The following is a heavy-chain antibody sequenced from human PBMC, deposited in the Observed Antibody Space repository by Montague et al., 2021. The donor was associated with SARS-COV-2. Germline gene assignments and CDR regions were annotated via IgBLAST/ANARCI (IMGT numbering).Heavy chain of an antibody. CDR2: IYWDDDK. D-gene: IGHD5-24*01. Sequence: PALVKPTQTLTLTCTFSGFSLNASGVGVGWIRQPPGKALEWLASIYWDDDKRYSPSPKTRLTITKDTSKSQVVLRMTNVDPVDTATYYCAHSPIERGFWGQGTLVTVSS. V-gene: IGHV2-5*02. CDR3: AHSPIERGF. J-gene: IGHJ4*02. CDR1: GFSLNASGVG.